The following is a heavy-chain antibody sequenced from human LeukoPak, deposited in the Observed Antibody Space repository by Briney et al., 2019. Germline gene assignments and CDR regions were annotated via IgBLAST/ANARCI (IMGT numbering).Heavy chain of an antibody. V-gene: IGHV4-39*01. CDR2: ASYGGTT. CDR3: ARSTIAAAVVNWFDP. J-gene: IGHJ5*02. Sequence: SETLSLTCTVSGGSISSSSYYWGWIRQPPGEGLEWIGSASYGGTTYYNPSLKSRVTISGDMPKNQFFLKLNSVTAADTAVYYCARSTIAAAVVNWFDPWGQGTLVTVSS. D-gene: IGHD6-13*01. CDR1: GGSISSSSYY.